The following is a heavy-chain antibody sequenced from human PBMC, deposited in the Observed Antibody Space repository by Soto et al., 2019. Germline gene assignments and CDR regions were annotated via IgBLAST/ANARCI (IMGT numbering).Heavy chain of an antibody. Sequence: PGGSLRLSCAASGFTFSSHSMNWVRQAPGKGLEWVSSISSSGSYIYYADSLNGRFAISRDNDKNSLYLQMNSLRAEDTAVYYCASSPGGHPLRYFDYWGQGTLVTVSS. CDR3: ASSPGGHPLRYFDY. CDR2: ISSSGSYI. D-gene: IGHD3-10*01. V-gene: IGHV3-21*01. J-gene: IGHJ4*02. CDR1: GFTFSSHS.